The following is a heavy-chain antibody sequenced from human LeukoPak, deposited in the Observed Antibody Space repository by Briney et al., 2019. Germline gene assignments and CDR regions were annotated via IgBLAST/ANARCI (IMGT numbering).Heavy chain of an antibody. V-gene: IGHV4-34*01. CDR1: GGSFSKYF. CDR2: INRSGST. Sequence: SETLSLTRAVYGGSFSKYFWTWIRQPPGKGLEWIGEINRSGSTNYNPSLKSRVTISVDTSKNQFSLKLSSVTAADTAVYYCARIAVAGTEVGYWGQGTLVTVSS. J-gene: IGHJ4*02. D-gene: IGHD6-19*01. CDR3: ARIAVAGTEVGY.